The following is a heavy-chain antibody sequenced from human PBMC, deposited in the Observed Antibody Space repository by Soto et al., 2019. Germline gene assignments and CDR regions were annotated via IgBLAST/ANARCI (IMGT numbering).Heavy chain of an antibody. D-gene: IGHD3-22*01. V-gene: IGHV4-31*03. CDR1: GGSISSGGYY. Sequence: SETLSLTCTVSGGSISSGGYYWSWIRQHPGKGLEWIGYIYYSGSTYYNPSLKSRVTISVDTSKNQFSLKLSSVTAADTAVYYCARDSRYYYDSSDYSPIYYGMDVWGQGTTVTVSS. CDR2: IYYSGST. J-gene: IGHJ6*02. CDR3: ARDSRYYYDSSDYSPIYYGMDV.